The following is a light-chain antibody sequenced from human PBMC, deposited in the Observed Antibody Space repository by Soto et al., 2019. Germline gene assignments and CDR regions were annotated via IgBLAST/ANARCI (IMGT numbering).Light chain of an antibody. V-gene: IGKV1-12*01. CDR2: GAS. CDR3: QQANGVPIT. CDR1: QDIRSR. Sequence: DIQMTQSPSSVSASVGDRVTITCRASQDIRSRLAWYQQKPGKAPNLLIYGASSLQSGVPSRFSGRGSGTEFTLTISSLQPEDFATYYCQQANGVPITFGQGTRLEMK. J-gene: IGKJ5*01.